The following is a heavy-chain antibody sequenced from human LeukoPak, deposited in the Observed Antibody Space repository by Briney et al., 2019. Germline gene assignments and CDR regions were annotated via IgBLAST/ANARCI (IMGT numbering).Heavy chain of an antibody. D-gene: IGHD3-10*01. Sequence: GGSLRLSCAASGFTFSTYAMSWVRQAPGKGLEWVSAVSSGASSTYYADSVRGRFTISRGNSKNTLYLQMNSLSADDTAVYYCAKDARGSEGFWGQGTLVTVSS. V-gene: IGHV3-23*01. CDR1: GFTFSTYA. J-gene: IGHJ4*02. CDR3: AKDARGSEGF. CDR2: VSSGASST.